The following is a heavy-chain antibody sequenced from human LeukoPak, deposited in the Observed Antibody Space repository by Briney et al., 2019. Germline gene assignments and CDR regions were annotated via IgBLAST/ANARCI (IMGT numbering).Heavy chain of an antibody. CDR3: ARTPYCGGDCYREFDY. D-gene: IGHD2-21*02. CDR1: GFTFSSCW. CDR2: INSDGSST. Sequence: PGGSLRLSCAASGFTFSSCWMHWVRQAPGKGLVWVSRINSDGSSTTYADSVKGRFTISRDNAKNTLYLQMNSLRAEDTAVYYCARTPYCGGDCYREFDYWGQGTLVTVSP. V-gene: IGHV3-74*01. J-gene: IGHJ4*02.